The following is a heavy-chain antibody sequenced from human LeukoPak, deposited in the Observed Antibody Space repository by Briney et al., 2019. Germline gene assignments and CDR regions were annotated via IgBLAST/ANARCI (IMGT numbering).Heavy chain of an antibody. D-gene: IGHD2-2*01. Sequence: PGGSLRLSCAASGFTFSDYYMSWIRQAPGKGLEWVSYISSSGSTIYYADSVKGRFTISRDNAKNSLYLQMNSLRAEDTAVYYCARDRGNIVVVPAAMVGWFDPWGQGTLVTVSS. CDR1: GFTFSDYY. CDR3: ARDRGNIVVVPAAMVGWFDP. J-gene: IGHJ5*02. V-gene: IGHV3-11*04. CDR2: ISSSGSTI.